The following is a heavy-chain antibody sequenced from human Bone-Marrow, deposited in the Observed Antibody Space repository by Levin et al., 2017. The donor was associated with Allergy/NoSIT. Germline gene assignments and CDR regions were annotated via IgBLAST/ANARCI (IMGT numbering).Heavy chain of an antibody. J-gene: IGHJ4*02. V-gene: IGHV1-18*01. CDR3: ARVDYYDSSGYFSI. CDR1: GYTFSLYG. Sequence: ASVKVSCKASGYTFSLYGITWVRQAPGQGLEWMGWISSYNGNTDYAQNLQGRVTMTTDTSTSTGQMELRSLTSDDTAVYYCARVDYYDSSGYFSIWGQGTLVTVSS. D-gene: IGHD3-22*01. CDR2: ISSYNGNT.